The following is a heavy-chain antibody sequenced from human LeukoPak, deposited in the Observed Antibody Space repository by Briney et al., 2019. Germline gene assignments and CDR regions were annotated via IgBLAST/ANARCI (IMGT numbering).Heavy chain of an antibody. CDR3: ARLATVIDY. V-gene: IGHV4-39*01. J-gene: IGHJ4*02. CDR2: IYYSGST. Sequence: SETLSLTCTASGGSISSSSYYWGWIRQPPGKGLEWIGSIYYSGSTYYNPSLKSRVTISVDTSKNQFSLKLSSVTAADTAVYYCARLATVIDYWGQGTLVTVSS. CDR1: GGSISSSSYY. D-gene: IGHD4-17*01.